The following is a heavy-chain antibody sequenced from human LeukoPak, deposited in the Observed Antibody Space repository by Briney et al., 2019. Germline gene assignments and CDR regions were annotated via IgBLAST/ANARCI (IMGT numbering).Heavy chain of an antibody. D-gene: IGHD5/OR15-5a*01. Sequence: PGGSLRLSCAASGFTFSSYSMNWVRQAPGKGLEWVSSISSSSSYIYYADSVKGRFTISRDNSKNTLYLQMNSLRAEDTAVYYCAKEGSTITPDYWGQGTLVTVSS. V-gene: IGHV3-21*04. CDR1: GFTFSSYS. CDR2: ISSSSSYI. J-gene: IGHJ4*02. CDR3: AKEGSTITPDY.